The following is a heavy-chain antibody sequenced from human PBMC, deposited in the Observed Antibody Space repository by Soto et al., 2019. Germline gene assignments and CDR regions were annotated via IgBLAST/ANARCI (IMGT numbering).Heavy chain of an antibody. CDR3: ARGSNFAYDY. CDR2: IQQDGSEK. CDR1: GFTFSSFS. Sequence: QPGGSLRLSCAASGFTFSSFSMNWVRQAPGKGLEWVASIQQDGSEKYYVDSVKGRFTISRDGAKNSLFLQMNSLRAEDTALYFCARGSNFAYDYWGQGTQVTVSS. V-gene: IGHV3-7*01. D-gene: IGHD6-13*01. J-gene: IGHJ4*02.